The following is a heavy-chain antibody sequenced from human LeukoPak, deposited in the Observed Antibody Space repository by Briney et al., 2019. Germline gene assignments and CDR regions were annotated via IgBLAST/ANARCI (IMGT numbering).Heavy chain of an antibody. J-gene: IGHJ4*02. CDR1: GYTSTSYY. Sequence: ASVKVSCKTSGYTSTSYYMHWVRQAPGQGLEWMGIINPSGDSTTYPQQFQGRVTMTTDTSTTTAYMELRSLRYDDTAVYYCARDWHSVSSTREIYFDYWGQGTRVTVSS. CDR3: ARDWHSVSSTREIYFDY. D-gene: IGHD5/OR15-5a*01. CDR2: INPSGDST. V-gene: IGHV1-46*01.